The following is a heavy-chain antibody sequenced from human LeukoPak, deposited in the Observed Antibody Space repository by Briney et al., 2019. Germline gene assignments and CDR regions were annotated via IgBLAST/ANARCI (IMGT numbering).Heavy chain of an antibody. D-gene: IGHD3-3*01. Sequence: GRSLRLSCAASGFTCSSYRMNWVRQAPGKGLEWVSYISSSGTIEYADSVKGRFTFSRDNAKNSLYLQMTSLRAEDTAVYYCARSIGETSTFDYWGQGTLVTVSS. V-gene: IGHV3-48*04. CDR1: GFTCSSYR. CDR2: ISSSGTI. J-gene: IGHJ4*02. CDR3: ARSIGETSTFDY.